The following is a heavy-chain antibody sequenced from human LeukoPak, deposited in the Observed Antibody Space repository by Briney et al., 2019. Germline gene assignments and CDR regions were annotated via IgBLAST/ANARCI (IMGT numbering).Heavy chain of an antibody. CDR2: IYTSGST. V-gene: IGHV4-4*07. CDR3: ARDVREYYYDSSGYYHEAFDI. CDR1: GGSISSYY. D-gene: IGHD3-22*01. Sequence: SETLSLTRTVSGGSISSYYWSWIRQPAGKGLEWIGRIYTSGSTNYNPSLKSRVTISVDKSKNQFSLKLSSVTAADTAVYYCARDVREYYYDSSGYYHEAFDIWGQGTMVTVSS. J-gene: IGHJ3*02.